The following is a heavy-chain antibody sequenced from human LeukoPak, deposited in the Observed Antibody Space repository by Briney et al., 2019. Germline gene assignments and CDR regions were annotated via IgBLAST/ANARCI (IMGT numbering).Heavy chain of an antibody. CDR1: GFTFSSYS. CDR3: ARESDYYGSGSYYLDY. D-gene: IGHD3-10*01. Sequence: SGGSLRLSCAASGFTFSSYSMNWVRQAPGKGLEWVSSMSSSSSYIYYADSMKGRFTISRDNARNSLYLQMNSLRAEDTAVYYCARESDYYGSGSYYLDYWGQGTLVTVSS. J-gene: IGHJ4*02. CDR2: MSSSSSYI. V-gene: IGHV3-21*01.